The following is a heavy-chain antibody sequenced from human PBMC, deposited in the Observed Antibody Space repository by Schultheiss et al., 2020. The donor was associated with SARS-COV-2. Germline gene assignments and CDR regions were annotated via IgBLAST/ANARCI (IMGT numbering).Heavy chain of an antibody. CDR2: ISSSSSYI. Sequence: GGSLRLSCAASGFTFSSYSMNWVRQAPGKGLEWVSSISSSSSYIYYADSVKGRFTISRDNSKNTLYLQMNSLRAEDTAVYYCARDEMVVVVPYYYYYGMDVWGQGTTVTVSS. J-gene: IGHJ6*02. CDR1: GFTFSSYS. CDR3: ARDEMVVVVPYYYYYGMDV. V-gene: IGHV3-21*01. D-gene: IGHD2-2*01.